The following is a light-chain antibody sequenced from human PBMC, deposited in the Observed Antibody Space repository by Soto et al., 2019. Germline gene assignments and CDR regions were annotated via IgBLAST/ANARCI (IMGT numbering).Light chain of an antibody. CDR3: QQRSNGPIT. CDR1: QSVSSY. J-gene: IGKJ5*01. V-gene: IGKV3-11*01. Sequence: EIVLTQSPATLSLSPGERATLSCRASQSVSSYLAWYQQKPGQGPRLLIYEAFKRATGIPVRFSGSGSGTDFTLTISSLEPEDFAVYYCQQRSNGPITFGQGTRLEIK. CDR2: EAF.